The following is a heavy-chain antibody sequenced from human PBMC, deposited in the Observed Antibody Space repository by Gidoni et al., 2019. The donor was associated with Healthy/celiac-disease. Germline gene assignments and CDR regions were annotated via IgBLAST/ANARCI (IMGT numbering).Heavy chain of an antibody. CDR1: GGSISSYY. CDR3: ARLGQHGGLGWFDP. Sequence: QLQLQESGPGLVKPSETLSLTCPVSGGSISSYYWSWIRQPPGKGLEWIGYIYYSGSTNYNPSLKSRVTISVDTAKNKFSLKLSFVTAADTAVYYCARLGQHGGLGWFDPWGQGTLVTVSS. D-gene: IGHD1-1*01. J-gene: IGHJ5*02. CDR2: IYYSGST. V-gene: IGHV4-59*01.